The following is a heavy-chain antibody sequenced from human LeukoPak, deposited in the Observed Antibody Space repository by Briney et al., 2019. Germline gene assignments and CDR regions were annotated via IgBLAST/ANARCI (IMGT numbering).Heavy chain of an antibody. CDR2: INHSGST. J-gene: IGHJ4*02. Sequence: SETLSLACAVYGGSFSGYYWSWIRQPPGKGLEWIGEINHSGSTNYNPSLKSRVTISVDTSKNQFSLKLSSVTAADTAVYYCARGRLLDYWGQGTLVTVSS. D-gene: IGHD6-25*01. CDR3: ARGRLLDY. CDR1: GGSFSGYY. V-gene: IGHV4-34*01.